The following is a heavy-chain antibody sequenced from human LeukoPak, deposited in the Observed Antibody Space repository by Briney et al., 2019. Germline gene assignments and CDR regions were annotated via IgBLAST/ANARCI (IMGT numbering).Heavy chain of an antibody. Sequence: GESLKISCKTFGNSFTRYWIAWVRQVPEEGLELVGMTYPGDSDTKYSPSFQGHVTISADRSISTAYLQWRSLKASDSAIYYCATYRQAVADAFDFWGQGTMVIVSS. CDR2: TYPGDSDT. J-gene: IGHJ3*01. V-gene: IGHV5-51*01. CDR1: GNSFTRYW. D-gene: IGHD4-23*01. CDR3: ATYRQAVADAFDF.